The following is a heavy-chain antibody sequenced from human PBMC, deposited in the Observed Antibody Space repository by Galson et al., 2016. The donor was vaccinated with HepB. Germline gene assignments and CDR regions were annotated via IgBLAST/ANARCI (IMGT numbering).Heavy chain of an antibody. D-gene: IGHD6-19*01. CDR2: TYYRSKWYN. J-gene: IGHJ6*02. CDR3: ARDLREALAGTGYYYYGLDV. V-gene: IGHV6-1*01. Sequence: CAISGDSVSSNSAAWNWIRQSPSRGLEWLGRTYYRSKWYNEYAVSVKSRITINPHTSKNQFSLQLNSVTPEDTAVYYCARDLREALAGTGYYYYGLDVWGQGTTVTVSS. CDR1: GDSVSSNSAA.